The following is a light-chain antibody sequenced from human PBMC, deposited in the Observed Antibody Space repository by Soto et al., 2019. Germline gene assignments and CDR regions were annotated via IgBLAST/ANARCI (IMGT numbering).Light chain of an antibody. CDR3: QQYNSYSYT. V-gene: IGKV1-5*03. J-gene: IGKJ5*01. Sequence: DVQMTQSPSPLSAYVGARVTITCRASQSISTWLAWYQQKPGEAPKLLIYRASSLESGVPSRFSGSGSGTEFTLTISSLQPDDFATYYCQQYNSYSYTFGQGTRLEFK. CDR1: QSISTW. CDR2: RAS.